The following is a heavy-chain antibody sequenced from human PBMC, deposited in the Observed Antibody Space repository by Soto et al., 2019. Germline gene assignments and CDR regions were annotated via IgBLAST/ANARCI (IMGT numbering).Heavy chain of an antibody. V-gene: IGHV1-18*01. CDR2: ISAHNGNT. CDR3: ARGRYGDY. CDR1: GYTFTSYG. D-gene: IGHD1-1*01. Sequence: QVHLVQSGAEVKKPGASVKVSCKGSGYTFTSYGITWVRHAPGQGLEWMGWISAHNGNTHYAQKLQGRVTVPRDTSTSTAYMELRSLRSDDTAVYYCARGRYGDYWGQGALVTVSS. J-gene: IGHJ4*02.